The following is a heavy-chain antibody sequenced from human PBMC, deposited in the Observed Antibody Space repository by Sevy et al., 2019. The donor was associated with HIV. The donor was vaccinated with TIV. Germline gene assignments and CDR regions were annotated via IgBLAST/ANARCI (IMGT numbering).Heavy chain of an antibody. CDR2: ISYDGSNK. V-gene: IGHV3-30-3*01. J-gene: IGHJ4*02. D-gene: IGHD5-12*01. Sequence: GGSLRLSCAVSGFTFSSYAMHWVRQAPGKGLEWVAVISYDGSNKYYADSVKGRFTISRDNSKNTLYLQMNSLRAEDTAVYYCARGGAPGVATPSPFDYWGQRTLVTVSS. CDR3: ARGGAPGVATPSPFDY. CDR1: GFTFSSYA.